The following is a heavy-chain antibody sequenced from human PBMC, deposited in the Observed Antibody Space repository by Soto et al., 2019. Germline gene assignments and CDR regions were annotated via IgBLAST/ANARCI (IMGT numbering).Heavy chain of an antibody. CDR2: IYNGGGT. CDR3: ASTRGSSYDY. J-gene: IGHJ4*02. V-gene: IGHV3-53*02. D-gene: IGHD6-6*01. CDR1: GFTVSGNY. Sequence: EVQLVETGGGLIQPGGSLRLSCAASGFTVSGNYMSWVRQAPGKGLEWVSVIYNGGGTYYADSVKGRFAISRDNSKNTLYLQMNSLRADDTAVYYCASTRGSSYDYWGQGTLVTVSS.